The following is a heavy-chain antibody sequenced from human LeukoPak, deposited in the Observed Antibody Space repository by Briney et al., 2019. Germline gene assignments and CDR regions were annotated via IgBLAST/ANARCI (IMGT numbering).Heavy chain of an antibody. V-gene: IGHV1-2*02. J-gene: IGHJ4*02. D-gene: IGHD5-12*01. Sequence: ASVKVSCKASGYTFTSYYMHWVRQAPGQGLEWMGWINPNSGGTNYAQKFQGRVTMTRDTSISTAYMELSRLRSDDTAVYYCARNSGYSGYDSDYWGQGTLVTVSS. CDR1: GYTFTSYY. CDR2: INPNSGGT. CDR3: ARNSGYSGYDSDY.